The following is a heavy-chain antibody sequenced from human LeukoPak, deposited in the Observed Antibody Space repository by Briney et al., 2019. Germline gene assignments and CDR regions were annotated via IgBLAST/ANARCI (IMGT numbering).Heavy chain of an antibody. CDR2: ISYDGSNK. CDR3: ARDLPQWLGSAIDY. Sequence: PGGSLRLSCAASGFTFSSYGMHWVRQAPGKGLEWVAVISYDGSNKYYADSVKGRFTISRDNSKNTLYLQMNSLRAEDTAVYYCARDLPQWLGSAIDYWGQGTLVTVSS. J-gene: IGHJ4*02. D-gene: IGHD6-19*01. V-gene: IGHV3-30*03. CDR1: GFTFSSYG.